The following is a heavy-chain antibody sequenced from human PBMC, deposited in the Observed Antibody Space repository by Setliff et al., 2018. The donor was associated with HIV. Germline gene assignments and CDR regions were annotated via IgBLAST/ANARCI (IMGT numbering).Heavy chain of an antibody. Sequence: ASVKVSCKASGYTFTTYSMHWVRQAPGQGPEWMGWINVNNGDRNSAQKFQGRVTMTTDTSTSTAYMELRSLRSDDTAVYYCATDVGVVTAHNWFDPWGQGTLVTVSS. CDR2: INVNNGDR. J-gene: IGHJ5*02. CDR3: ATDVGVVTAHNWFDP. CDR1: GYTFTTYS. V-gene: IGHV1-18*04. D-gene: IGHD2-21*02.